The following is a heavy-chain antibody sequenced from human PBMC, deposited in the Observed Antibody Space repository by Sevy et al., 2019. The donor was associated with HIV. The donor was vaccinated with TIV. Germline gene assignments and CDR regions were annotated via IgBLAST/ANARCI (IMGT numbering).Heavy chain of an antibody. D-gene: IGHD3-3*01. CDR1: GYTFTSYG. V-gene: IGHV1-18*04. Sequence: ASVKVSCKASGYTFTSYGISWVRQAPGQGLEWMGWISAYNGNTNYAQKLQGRVTMTTDTSTSTAYMELRSLRSDETAVYYCARENYDFWSGYWEYYFDYWGQGTLVTVSS. CDR3: ARENYDFWSGYWEYYFDY. J-gene: IGHJ4*02. CDR2: ISAYNGNT.